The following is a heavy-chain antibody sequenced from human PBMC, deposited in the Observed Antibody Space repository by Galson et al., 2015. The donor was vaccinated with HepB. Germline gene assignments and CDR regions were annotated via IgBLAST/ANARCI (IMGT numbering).Heavy chain of an antibody. V-gene: IGHV3-21*01. Sequence: SLRLSCAASGFTFSSYSMNWVRQAPGKGLEWVSSISSSSSYIYYADSVKGRFTISRDNAKNSLYLQMNSLRAEDTAVYYCARDWAVAGTLGAFDIWGQGTMVTVSS. D-gene: IGHD6-19*01. J-gene: IGHJ3*02. CDR1: GFTFSSYS. CDR3: ARDWAVAGTLGAFDI. CDR2: ISSSSSYI.